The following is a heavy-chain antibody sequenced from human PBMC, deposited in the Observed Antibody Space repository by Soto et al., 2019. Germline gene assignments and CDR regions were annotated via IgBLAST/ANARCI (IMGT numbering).Heavy chain of an antibody. J-gene: IGHJ4*02. D-gene: IGHD3-22*01. CDR1: GGSISSSSYY. CDR2: IYYSGST. CDR3: ARQRGWEYYYDSSGYYLFDY. Sequence: PSETLSLTGTVSGGSISSSSYYWGWIRQPPGKGLEWIGSIYYSGSTYYNPSLKSRVTISVDTSKNQFSLKLSSVTAADTAVYYCARQRGWEYYYDSSGYYLFDYWGQGTLVTVSS. V-gene: IGHV4-39*01.